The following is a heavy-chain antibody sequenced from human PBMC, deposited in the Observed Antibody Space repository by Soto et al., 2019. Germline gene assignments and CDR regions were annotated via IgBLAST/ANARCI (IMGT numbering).Heavy chain of an antibody. V-gene: IGHV4-39*01. Sequence: SETLSLTCSLSGASITSTTYFWAWIRQPPGKGLEWFGSIYYSGKTHYNPSLRSRTTISVDRSRNKFSLQVSSVTAADTAVYYCAKNLPGTGRLDXWGQGTVVTVSX. CDR2: IYYSGKT. CDR1: GASITSTTYF. D-gene: IGHD1-1*01. CDR3: AKNLPGTGRLDX. J-gene: IGHJ4*02.